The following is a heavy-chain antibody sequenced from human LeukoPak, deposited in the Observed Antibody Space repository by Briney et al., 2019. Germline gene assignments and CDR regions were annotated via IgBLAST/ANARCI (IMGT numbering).Heavy chain of an antibody. D-gene: IGHD2-15*01. Sequence: SETLSLTCTVSGGSISSYYWSWIRQPPGKGLEWIGYIYYSGSTNYNPSLKSRVTISVDTSKNQLSLKLSSVTAADTAVYYCARVVAATLAIDYWGQGTLVTVSS. CDR3: ARVVAATLAIDY. J-gene: IGHJ4*02. CDR2: IYYSGST. V-gene: IGHV4-59*12. CDR1: GGSISSYY.